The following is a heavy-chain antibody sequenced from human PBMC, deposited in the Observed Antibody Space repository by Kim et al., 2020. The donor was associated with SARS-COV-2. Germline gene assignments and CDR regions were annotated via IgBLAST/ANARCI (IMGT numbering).Heavy chain of an antibody. V-gene: IGHV3-9*01. J-gene: IGHJ4*02. CDR2: ISWNSGSI. CDR1: GFTFDDYA. Sequence: SLRLSCAASGFTFDDYAMHWVRQAPGKGLEWVSGISWNSGSIGYADSVKGRFTISRDNAKNSLYLQMNSLRAEDTALYYCAKSSITMVRGVIDYWGQG. CDR3: AKSSITMVRGVIDY. D-gene: IGHD3-10*01.